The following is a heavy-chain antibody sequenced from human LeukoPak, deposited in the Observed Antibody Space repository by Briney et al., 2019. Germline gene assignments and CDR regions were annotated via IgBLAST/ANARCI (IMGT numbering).Heavy chain of an antibody. CDR1: GFTFSSYA. CDR3: AKLIGWLSNFRLDY. Sequence: PGGSLRLSCAASGFTFSSYAMSWVRQAPGKGLEWVSAISSSGGSTYYADSVTGRFTISRDNSKNKLYLQMNSLRAEDTAVYYCAKLIGWLSNFRLDYWGQGTLVTVSS. V-gene: IGHV3-23*01. D-gene: IGHD3-9*01. J-gene: IGHJ4*02. CDR2: ISSSGGST.